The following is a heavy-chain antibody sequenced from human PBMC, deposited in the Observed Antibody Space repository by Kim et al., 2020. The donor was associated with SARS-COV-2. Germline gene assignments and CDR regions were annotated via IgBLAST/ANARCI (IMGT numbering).Heavy chain of an antibody. CDR3: AGDTTAMVYLDS. D-gene: IGHD5-18*01. J-gene: IGHJ4*02. V-gene: IGHV3-30*01. Sequence: AAPMKTRFTITRDNSKNALYLQMNSRRAEDTAVYYCAGDTTAMVYLDSWGQGTLVTVSS.